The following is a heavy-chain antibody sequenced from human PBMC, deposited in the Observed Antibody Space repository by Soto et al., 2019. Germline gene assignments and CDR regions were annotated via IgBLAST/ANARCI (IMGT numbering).Heavy chain of an antibody. Sequence: PGGSLRLSCAASGFTFSSYAMHWVRQAPGKGLEWVAVISYDGSNKYYADSVKGRFTISRDNSKNTLYLQMNSLRAEDTAVYYCARATEILRGPFDYWGQGT. J-gene: IGHJ4*02. CDR1: GFTFSSYA. V-gene: IGHV3-30-3*01. D-gene: IGHD2-15*01. CDR3: ARATEILRGPFDY. CDR2: ISYDGSNK.